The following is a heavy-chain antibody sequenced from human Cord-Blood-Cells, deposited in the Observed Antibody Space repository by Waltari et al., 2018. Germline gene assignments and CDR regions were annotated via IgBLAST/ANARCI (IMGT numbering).Heavy chain of an antibody. CDR3: ARGPFSGSTIFGVVDY. D-gene: IGHD3-3*01. Sequence: QVQLVQSGAEVKKPGASVKVSCKASGYTITSYDINWVRQATGQGLEWMGWMNPNSGNTGYAQKFQGRVTITRITSISTADMELGSLRSEDTAVYYCARGPFSGSTIFGVVDYWGQGTLVTVSS. CDR2: MNPNSGNT. V-gene: IGHV1-8*03. J-gene: IGHJ4*02. CDR1: GYTITSYD.